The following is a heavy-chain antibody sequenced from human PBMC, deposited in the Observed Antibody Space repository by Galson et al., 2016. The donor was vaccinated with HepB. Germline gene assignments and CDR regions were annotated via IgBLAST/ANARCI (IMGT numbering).Heavy chain of an antibody. D-gene: IGHD5-24*01. CDR1: GFTFSSYW. J-gene: IGHJ4*02. Sequence: SLRLSCAASGFTFSSYWMSWVRQAPGKGLQWVANINQDGSGRYYVDSVRGRFTISRDNAENSLYLQMNSLRVEDTAIYYCATKMGDYWGQGTLVTVSS. CDR3: ATKMGDY. V-gene: IGHV3-7*03. CDR2: INQDGSGR.